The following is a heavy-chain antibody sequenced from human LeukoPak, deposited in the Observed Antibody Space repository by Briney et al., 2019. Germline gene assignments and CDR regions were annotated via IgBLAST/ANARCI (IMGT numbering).Heavy chain of an antibody. Sequence: SETLSLTCTVSGGSISSSSYYWGWIRQPPGKGLEWIGSIYYSGSTYYNPSLKSRVTISIDTSKNQFSLHLTSVTAADTAVYYCAKDIGSSTPRDYWGQGTLVTVSS. CDR2: IYYSGST. D-gene: IGHD6-13*01. V-gene: IGHV4-39*07. CDR3: AKDIGSSTPRDY. CDR1: GGSISSSSYY. J-gene: IGHJ4*02.